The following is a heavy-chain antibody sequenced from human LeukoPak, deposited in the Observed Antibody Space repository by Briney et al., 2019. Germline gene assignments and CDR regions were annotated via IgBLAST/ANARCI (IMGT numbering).Heavy chain of an antibody. CDR2: VHLSGTS. V-gene: IGHV4-4*03. CDR3: ARESGAFSPFGF. D-gene: IGHD1-26*01. CDR1: GGSILTTNW. J-gene: IGHJ4*02. Sequence: PATLSLTCAVSGGSILTTNWWSWVRQPPGKGLEWIGEVHLSGTSNYNPSLKSRVSMSIDKSKNQLSLKLTSVTAADTAMYYCARESGAFSPFGFWGQGTLVTVSS.